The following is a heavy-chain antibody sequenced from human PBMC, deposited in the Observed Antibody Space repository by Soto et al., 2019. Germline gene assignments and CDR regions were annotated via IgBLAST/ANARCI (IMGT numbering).Heavy chain of an antibody. V-gene: IGHV1-69*13. J-gene: IGHJ4*02. CDR3: ARVKEGYSGRHFDY. D-gene: IGHD5-12*01. CDR2: IIPIFGTA. CDR1: GGTFSSYA. Sequence: ASVKVSCKASGGTFSSYAISWVRQAPGQGLEWMGGIIPIFGTANYAQKFQGRVTITADESTSTAYMELSSLRSEDTAVYYCARVKEGYSGRHFDYWGQGTLVTVSS.